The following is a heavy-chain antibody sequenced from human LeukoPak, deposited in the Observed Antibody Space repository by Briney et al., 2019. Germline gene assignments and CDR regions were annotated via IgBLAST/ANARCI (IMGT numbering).Heavy chain of an antibody. J-gene: IGHJ4*02. D-gene: IGHD2-15*01. CDR2: IYYSGST. CDR3: ARVPKYCSGGSCYISSLGYFDY. Sequence: SETLSLTCTVSGGSISSSSYYWGWIRQPPGKGLEWIGSIYYSGSTYYNPSLKSRVTISVDTSKNQFSLKLSSVTAADTAVYYCARVPKYCSGGSCYISSLGYFDYWGQGTLVTVSS. V-gene: IGHV4-39*07. CDR1: GGSISSSSYY.